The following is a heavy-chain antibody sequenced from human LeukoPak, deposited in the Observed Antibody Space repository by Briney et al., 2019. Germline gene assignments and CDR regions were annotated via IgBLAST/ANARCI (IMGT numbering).Heavy chain of an antibody. D-gene: IGHD5-12*01. CDR2: INPNSGGT. Sequence: ASVKVSCKASGYTFTGYYMHWVRQAPGQGLEWMGWINPNSGGTNYAQKFQGRVTMTRDTSISTAYMELSRLRSDDTAVYYCARDTIGYSGYDSGGFDYWGQGTLVTVSS. CDR3: ARDTIGYSGYDSGGFDY. J-gene: IGHJ4*02. CDR1: GYTFTGYY. V-gene: IGHV1-2*02.